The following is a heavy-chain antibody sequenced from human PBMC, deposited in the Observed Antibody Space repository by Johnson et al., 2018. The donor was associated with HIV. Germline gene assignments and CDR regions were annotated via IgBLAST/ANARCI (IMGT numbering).Heavy chain of an antibody. J-gene: IGHJ3*02. D-gene: IGHD7-27*01. Sequence: QVQLVESGGGVVQPGKSLRLSCAASGFIFSNYGIHWVRQAPGKGLEWVAVISYDGSNKYYADSVKGRFTISRDNSKNTLYLQMNSVRPEDTAVYYCAKDRNWGASGAFDIWGQGTMVTVSS. CDR1: GFIFSNYG. CDR3: AKDRNWGASGAFDI. CDR2: ISYDGSNK. V-gene: IGHV3-30*18.